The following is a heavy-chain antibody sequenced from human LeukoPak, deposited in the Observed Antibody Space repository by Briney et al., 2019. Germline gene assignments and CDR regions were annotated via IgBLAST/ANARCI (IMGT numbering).Heavy chain of an antibody. J-gene: IGHJ6*02. Sequence: SETLSLTCAVYGGSFSGYYWSWIRHPPGKGLEWIGEINHSGSTNYNPSLKSRVTISVDTSKNQSSLKLSSVTAADTAVYYCATLPSAGPHRGYYYYGMDVWGQGTTVTVSS. CDR3: ATLPSAGPHRGYYYYGMDV. CDR2: INHSGST. CDR1: GGSFSGYY. V-gene: IGHV4-34*01. D-gene: IGHD6-13*01.